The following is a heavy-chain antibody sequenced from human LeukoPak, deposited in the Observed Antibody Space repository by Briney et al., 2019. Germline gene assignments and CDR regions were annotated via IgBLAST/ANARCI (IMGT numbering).Heavy chain of an antibody. CDR1: GFTFSSYS. D-gene: IGHD1-26*01. CDR3: GRALTRGAPDY. V-gene: IGHV3-30*04. CDR2: ISYDGNNE. J-gene: IGHJ4*02. Sequence: GGSLRLSCAASGFTFSSYSMHWVRQAPGKGLEWVAVISYDGNNEFYAESVKGQFTISRDNSKNTVYLQMNSLRADDTAVYYCGRALTRGAPDYWGQGTLVTVSS.